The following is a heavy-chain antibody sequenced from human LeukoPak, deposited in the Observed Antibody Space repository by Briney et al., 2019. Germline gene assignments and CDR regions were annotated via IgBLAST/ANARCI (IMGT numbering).Heavy chain of an antibody. Sequence: GGSLRLSCAASGFTFSSYSMSWVRQAPGKGLEWVSSITSGSSYIYYADSVKGRFTISRDNAKSSLYLQMNSLRAEDTAVYYCARDPYSGSFGAHYYYYMDVWGKGTTVTISS. D-gene: IGHD1-26*01. CDR2: ITSGSSYI. CDR1: GFTFSSYS. V-gene: IGHV3-21*01. CDR3: ARDPYSGSFGAHYYYYMDV. J-gene: IGHJ6*03.